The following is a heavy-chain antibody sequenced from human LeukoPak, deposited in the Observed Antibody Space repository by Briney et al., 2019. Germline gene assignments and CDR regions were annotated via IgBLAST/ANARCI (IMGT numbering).Heavy chain of an antibody. D-gene: IGHD2-2*01. Sequence: PSETLSLTCTVSGGSISSYYWSWIRQPPGKGLEWIGYIYYSGSTNYNPSLKSRVTISVDTSKNQFSLKLSSVTAADTAVYYCAGRYCSSTSCSDYWGQGTLVTVSS. CDR1: GGSISSYY. CDR3: AGRYCSSTSCSDY. J-gene: IGHJ4*02. CDR2: IYYSGST. V-gene: IGHV4-59*12.